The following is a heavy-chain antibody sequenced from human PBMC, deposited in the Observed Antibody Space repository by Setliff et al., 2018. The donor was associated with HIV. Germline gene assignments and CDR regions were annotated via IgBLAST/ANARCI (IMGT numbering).Heavy chain of an antibody. CDR3: ATYADRESNRFDP. CDR2: MHNSGST. CDR1: GASISNSNSY. J-gene: IGHJ5*02. V-gene: IGHV4-39*01. Sequence: SETLSLTCTVYGASISNSNSYWGWIRQPPGKGLEWIGSMHNSGSTYYNPSVKSRVTISVDTSKNQFSLKLSSVTAADTAVYYCATYADRESNRFDPWGQGILVTVSS. D-gene: IGHD3-10*01.